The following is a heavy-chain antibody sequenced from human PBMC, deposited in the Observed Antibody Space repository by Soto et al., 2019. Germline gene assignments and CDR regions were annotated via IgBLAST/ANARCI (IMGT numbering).Heavy chain of an antibody. J-gene: IGHJ2*01. V-gene: IGHV3-74*01. CDR2: INSDGSAT. Sequence: EVQLVESGGGLVQPGGSLRLSCAASGFTFSSYWMHWVRQAPGKGLVWVSRINSDGSATSYADSVKGRFTISRDNAKNTLYLQMNSLRAEDTAVYYCARGGSLTWHFDLWGRGTLVTVSS. D-gene: IGHD1-26*01. CDR3: ARGGSLTWHFDL. CDR1: GFTFSSYW.